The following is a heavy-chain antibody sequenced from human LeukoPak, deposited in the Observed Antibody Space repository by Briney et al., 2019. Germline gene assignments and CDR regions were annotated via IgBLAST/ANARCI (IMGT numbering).Heavy chain of an antibody. CDR2: ISGSGGST. V-gene: IGHV3-23*01. Sequence: PGGSLRLSCAASRFTFSSYAMSWVRQAPGKELEWVSAISGSGGSTYYADSVKGRFTISRDNSKNTLYLQMNSLRAEDTAVYYCAKFLPTHIVVANYYFDYWGQGTLVTVSS. J-gene: IGHJ4*02. D-gene: IGHD2-21*01. CDR1: RFTFSSYA. CDR3: AKFLPTHIVVANYYFDY.